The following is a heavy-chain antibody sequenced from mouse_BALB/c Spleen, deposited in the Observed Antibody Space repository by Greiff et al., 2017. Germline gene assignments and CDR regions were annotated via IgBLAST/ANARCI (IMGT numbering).Heavy chain of an antibody. CDR1: GFSLTGYG. Sequence: VKLMESGPGLVAPSQSLSITCTVSGFSLTGYGVNWVRQPPGKGLAWLGMIWGDGSTDYNSALKSRLSISKDNSKSQVFLKMNSLQTDDTARYYCAREGLRRAYAMDYWGQGTSVTVSS. J-gene: IGHJ4*01. CDR3: AREGLRRAYAMDY. CDR2: IWGDGST. V-gene: IGHV2-6-7*01. D-gene: IGHD2-4*01.